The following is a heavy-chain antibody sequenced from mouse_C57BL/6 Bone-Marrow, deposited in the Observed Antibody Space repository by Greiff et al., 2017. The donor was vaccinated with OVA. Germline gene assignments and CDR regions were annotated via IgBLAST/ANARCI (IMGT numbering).Heavy chain of an antibody. V-gene: IGHV1-7*01. CDR3: ARGPAGFAY. Sequence: QVQLQQPGAEVVKPGASVKLSCKASGYTFTSYWMHWVKQRPGQGLEWIGYINPSSGYTKYNQKFKDKATLTADKSSSTAYMQLSSLTYEDSAVYYCARGPAGFAYWGQGTLVTVSA. J-gene: IGHJ3*01. CDR2: INPSSGYT. D-gene: IGHD3-3*01. CDR1: GYTFTSYW.